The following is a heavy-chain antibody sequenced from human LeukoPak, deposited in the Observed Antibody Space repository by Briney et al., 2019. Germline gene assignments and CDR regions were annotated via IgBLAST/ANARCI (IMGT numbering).Heavy chain of an antibody. CDR1: GFTVRYNS. J-gene: IGHJ4*02. CDR2: IYGDGTT. D-gene: IGHD3-3*02. V-gene: IGHV3-53*01. CDR3: ARAQLASGTDY. Sequence: PGGSLRLSCVASGFTVRYNSMTWVRQAPGKGLVWASTIYGDGTTYYADSMKGRFTISRDNSKKTLDLQMNSLRAEDTAVYYCARAQLASGTDYWGQGTLVTVSS.